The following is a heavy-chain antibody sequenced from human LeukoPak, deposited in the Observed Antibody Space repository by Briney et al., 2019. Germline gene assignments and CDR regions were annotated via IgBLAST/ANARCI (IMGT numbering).Heavy chain of an antibody. J-gene: IGHJ6*03. Sequence: GASVKVSCKASGYTFTSYVIYWVRQAPGQRLEWMGWINAGNGNTKYSQEFQDRVTISRDTSASTAYMELSSLRSEDMAVYYCARARYETRIWPKSRYDYYHYMDVWGKGTTVTVSS. V-gene: IGHV1-3*03. CDR1: GYTFTSYV. CDR2: INAGNGNT. CDR3: ARARYETRIWPKSRYDYYHYMDV. D-gene: IGHD3-3*01.